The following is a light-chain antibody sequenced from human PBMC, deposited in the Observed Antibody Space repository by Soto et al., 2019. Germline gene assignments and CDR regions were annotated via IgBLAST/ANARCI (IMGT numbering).Light chain of an antibody. CDR1: QDISRY. CDR2: GAS. CDR3: QQYDTLPLT. V-gene: IGKV1-33*01. J-gene: IGKJ3*01. Sequence: DIQMTQSPSSLSASVGDRVSITCQASQDISRYLNWYQQKPGKAPTLLIHGASDLERGVPSRFSGSGSGTEFTFTISSLRPEDFATYYCQQYDTLPLTFGPGTRVDIK.